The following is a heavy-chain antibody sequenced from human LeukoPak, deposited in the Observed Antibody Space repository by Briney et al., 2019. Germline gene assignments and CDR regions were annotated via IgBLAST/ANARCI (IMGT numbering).Heavy chain of an antibody. CDR3: ARWRYLDV. V-gene: IGHV4-59*01. Sequence: SETLSLTCTVSGGSISTFYWSWVRQPPGKGLEYIGYIDYSGSANYNPSLKSRATISVDTSKNQFSLKLSSVTAADTAIYYCARWRYLDVWGQGTTVTVSS. CDR2: IDYSGSA. CDR1: GGSISTFY. J-gene: IGHJ6*02. D-gene: IGHD3-9*01.